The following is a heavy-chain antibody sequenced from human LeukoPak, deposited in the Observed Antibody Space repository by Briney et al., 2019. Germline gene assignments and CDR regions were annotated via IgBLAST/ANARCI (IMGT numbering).Heavy chain of an antibody. J-gene: IGHJ4*02. Sequence: PGGSLRLSRAASGFTFNNYGMHWVRQAPGKGLEWVAVICYDGNNKYYADSVKGRFTISRENSKNTLYMQMNTLRAEDTAVYYFSRNAYGINLTHFDYWGPGTLVTLPS. CDR2: ICYDGNNK. CDR1: GFTFNNYG. D-gene: IGHD3-16*01. V-gene: IGHV3-33*01. CDR3: SRNAYGINLTHFDY.